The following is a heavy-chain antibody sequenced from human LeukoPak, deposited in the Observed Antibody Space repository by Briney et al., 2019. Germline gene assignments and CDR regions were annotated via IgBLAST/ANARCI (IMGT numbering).Heavy chain of an antibody. CDR2: ISGSGGTT. D-gene: IGHD3-16*01. CDR1: GFTFSSYA. J-gene: IGHJ4*02. CDR3: AKSWLRLGGDY. V-gene: IGHV3-23*01. Sequence: GGSLRLSCAASGFTFSSYAMSWVRQAPGKGLEWVSAISGSGGTTYYADSVKGRFTISRDNSKNTLYLQMNSLTAEDTAIYYCAKSWLRLGGDYWGQGTLVTVSS.